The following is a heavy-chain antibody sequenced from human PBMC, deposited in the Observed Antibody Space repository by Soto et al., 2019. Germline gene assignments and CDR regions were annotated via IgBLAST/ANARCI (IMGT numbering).Heavy chain of an antibody. CDR1: GFTFSSYG. J-gene: IGHJ4*02. CDR3: AKGSPQQPNYSPTL. CDR2: ISYDGSNK. Sequence: QVQLVESGGGVVQPGWSLRLSCAASGFTFSSYGMHWVRQAPGKGLEWVAVISYDGSNKYYADSVKGRFTISRDNSKNTLYLQMNSLRAEDTAVYYCAKGSPQQPNYSPTLGGQGTLVTVSS. D-gene: IGHD4-4*01. V-gene: IGHV3-30*18.